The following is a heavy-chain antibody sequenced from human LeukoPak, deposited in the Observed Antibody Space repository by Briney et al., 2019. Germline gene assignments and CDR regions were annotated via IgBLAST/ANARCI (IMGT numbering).Heavy chain of an antibody. V-gene: IGHV1-8*01. Sequence: ASVKVSCKASGYTFTSYDINWVRQATGQGLEWMGWMNPNSGNTGYAQKFQGRVTMTRNTSISTAYMELSSLRSEDTAVYYCARVVLGGEGYVGGYDYWGQGTLVTVSS. CDR3: ARVVLGGEGYVGGYDY. D-gene: IGHD3-16*01. J-gene: IGHJ4*02. CDR1: GYTFTSYD. CDR2: MNPNSGNT.